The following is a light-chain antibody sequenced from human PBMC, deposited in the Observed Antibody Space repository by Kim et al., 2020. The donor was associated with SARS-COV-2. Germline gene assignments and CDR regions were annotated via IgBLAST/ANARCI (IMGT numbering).Light chain of an antibody. Sequence: DIQMTQSPSSLSAFVGDRVTITCRASQGIHSYLNWYQQRPGKAPNLLMYAASRLQSGVPSRFSGSGSGTDFTLTISSLQPVDFATYYCQQSYRTPYTFGQGTNWRS. CDR1: QGIHSY. V-gene: IGKV1-39*01. CDR3: QQSYRTPYT. J-gene: IGKJ2*01. CDR2: AAS.